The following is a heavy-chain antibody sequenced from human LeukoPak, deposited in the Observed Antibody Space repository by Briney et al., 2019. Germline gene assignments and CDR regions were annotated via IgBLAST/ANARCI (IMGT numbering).Heavy chain of an antibody. V-gene: IGHV4-61*02. D-gene: IGHD5-12*01. Sequence: SQTLSFTCTVSGGSISSGSYYWSRIRQPAGKGLEWIGRIYTSGSTNYNPSLKSRVTISVDTSKNQFSLKLSSVTAADTAVYYCARDRVAPRYCAFDIWGRGTMVTVSS. CDR2: IYTSGST. CDR3: ARDRVAPRYCAFDI. CDR1: GGSISSGSYY. J-gene: IGHJ3*02.